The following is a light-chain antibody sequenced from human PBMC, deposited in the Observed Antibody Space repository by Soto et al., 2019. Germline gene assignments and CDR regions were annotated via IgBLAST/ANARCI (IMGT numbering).Light chain of an antibody. V-gene: IGKV3-20*01. CDR1: QSVSSYY. J-gene: IGKJ1*01. Sequence: TVLTQSPCTLSLSPGERATLSCRASQSVSSYYLAWYQQKPGQAPRLLIYAASSRATGIPDRFSGGGSGTDFALTISRLEPEDFAVYYCQQCGSSPWTFGQGTKVDIK. CDR3: QQCGSSPWT. CDR2: AAS.